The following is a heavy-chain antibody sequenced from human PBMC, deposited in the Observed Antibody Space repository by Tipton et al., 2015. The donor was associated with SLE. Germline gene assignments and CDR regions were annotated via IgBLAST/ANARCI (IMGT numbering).Heavy chain of an antibody. CDR3: ARRFLEWFGYGMDV. D-gene: IGHD3-3*01. V-gene: IGHV4-34*01. CDR1: GASISTYY. J-gene: IGHJ6*02. CDR2: INHSGST. Sequence: TLSLTCTVSGASISTYYWNWIRQPPGKGLEWIGEINHSGSTNYNPSLKSRVTISVDTSKNQFSLKLSSVTAADTAVYYCARRFLEWFGYGMDVWGQGTTVTVSS.